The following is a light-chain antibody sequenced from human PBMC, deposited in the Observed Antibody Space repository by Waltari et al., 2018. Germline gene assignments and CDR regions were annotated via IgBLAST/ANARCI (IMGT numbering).Light chain of an antibody. J-gene: IGLJ3*02. CDR1: ILATKY. CDR2: KDN. CDR3: YSAADNAVGV. V-gene: IGLV3-27*01. Sequence: SYDLTQPSSVSVSPGQTARITCPVAILATKYGRWFPQKPGQAPVQVIYKDNERPSGIPGRFSGSSSGTTVTLTISGAHVDDEADYYCYSAADNAVGVFGGGTKLTV.